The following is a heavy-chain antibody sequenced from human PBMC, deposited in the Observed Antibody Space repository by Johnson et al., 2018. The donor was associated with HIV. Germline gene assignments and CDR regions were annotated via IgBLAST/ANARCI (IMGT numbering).Heavy chain of an antibody. CDR1: GFTFSSYA. J-gene: IGHJ3*01. CDR2: ISYDGSNK. D-gene: IGHD5-24*01. V-gene: IGHV3-30-3*01. Sequence: QVQLVESGGGVVQPGRSLRLSCAASGFTFSSYAMHWVRQAPGKGLEWVAVISYDGSNKYYADSVKGRFTISRDNSKNTLYLQMNSLRAEDTAVYYCAREGGDGYSPSAFDVWGHGTMVIVSA. CDR3: AREGGDGYSPSAFDV.